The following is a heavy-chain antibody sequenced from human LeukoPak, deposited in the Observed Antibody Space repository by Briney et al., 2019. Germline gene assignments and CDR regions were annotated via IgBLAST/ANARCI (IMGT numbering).Heavy chain of an antibody. CDR1: GFTFSSSA. Sequence: PGGSLRLSCAASGFTFSSSAMNWVRQAPGKGLEWVSSISSSSSYIYCADSVKGRFTISRDNAKNSLYLQMNGLRAEDTAAYYCMRGATDTTRWFDPWGQGTLVTVSS. D-gene: IGHD1-7*01. CDR3: MRGATDTTRWFDP. CDR2: ISSSSSYI. V-gene: IGHV3-21*01. J-gene: IGHJ5*02.